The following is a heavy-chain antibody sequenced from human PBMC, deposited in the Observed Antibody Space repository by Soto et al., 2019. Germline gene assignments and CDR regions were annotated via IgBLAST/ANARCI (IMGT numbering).Heavy chain of an antibody. D-gene: IGHD5-18*01. CDR1: GGTFSSYA. V-gene: IGHV1-69*06. CDR2: IIAIFCTA. J-gene: IGHJ6*02. Sequence: GASVKVSCKASGGTFSSYAISWVRQAPGQGLEWMGWIIAIFCTANYAQKFQGRVTITSDKSTSTAYMELRSLRSDDTAVYYWSRDYVDTTMPDYYYYGMDVWGQGTTVTVSS. CDR3: SRDYVDTTMPDYYYYGMDV.